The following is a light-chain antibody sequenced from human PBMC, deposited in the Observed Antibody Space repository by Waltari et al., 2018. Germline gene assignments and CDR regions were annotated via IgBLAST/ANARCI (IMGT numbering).Light chain of an antibody. CDR3: QSSDSTLYGVV. Sequence: QSVLTQPPSVSGAPGQRVTISCTGSSSNIGAGYDVNWYQLLPGTAPNLLIYGINNRPSGVPDRFSGSRSATSASLAISGLQAEDEAYYYCQSSDSTLYGVVFGGGTKLTVL. CDR1: SSNIGAGYD. CDR2: GIN. J-gene: IGLJ2*01. V-gene: IGLV1-40*01.